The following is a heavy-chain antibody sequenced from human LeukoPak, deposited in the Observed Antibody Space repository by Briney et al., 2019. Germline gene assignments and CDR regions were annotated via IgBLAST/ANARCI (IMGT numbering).Heavy chain of an antibody. Sequence: SVKVSCKASGGTFSSYAISWVRQAPGQGLEWMGGIIPIFGTANYAQKFQGRVTITADKSTSTAYMELSSLRSEDTAVYYCASLSLRLGELSLNDYWGQGTLVTVSS. CDR2: IIPIFGTA. CDR3: ASLSLRLGELSLNDY. D-gene: IGHD3-16*02. CDR1: GGTFSSYA. J-gene: IGHJ4*02. V-gene: IGHV1-69*06.